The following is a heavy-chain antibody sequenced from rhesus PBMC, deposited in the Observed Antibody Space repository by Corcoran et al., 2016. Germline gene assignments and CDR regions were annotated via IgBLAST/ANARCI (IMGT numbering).Heavy chain of an antibody. D-gene: IGHD6-19*01. CDR3: AREGIAAESDSLDF. Sequence: QVQLQESGPGLVKPSETLSLTCAVSGGSISDDYYWSWRRQPPGKGVVWSGYIYGSDGGTNYKPSLKNRVTISIDTSKNQFSLKLSSVTAADTAVYYCAREGIAAESDSLDFWGRGVLVTVSS. V-gene: IGHV4-106*01. J-gene: IGHJ5-2*02. CDR2: IYGSDGGT. CDR1: GGSISDDYY.